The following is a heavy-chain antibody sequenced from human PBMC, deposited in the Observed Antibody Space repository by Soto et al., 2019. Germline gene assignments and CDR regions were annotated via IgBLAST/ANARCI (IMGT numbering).Heavy chain of an antibody. J-gene: IGHJ4*02. Sequence: PGGSLRLSCVASGFTFSDHSMTWIRQAPGKCLEWVSSISGSGTSIYYTDSVKGRFTISRANADNSVFLQMNSLRAEDAAVYYCARGQKLLFYGEMNWGQGTLVTASS. D-gene: IGHD3-3*01. CDR2: ISGSGTSI. V-gene: IGHV3-11*01. CDR3: ARGQKLLFYGEMN. CDR1: GFTFSDHS.